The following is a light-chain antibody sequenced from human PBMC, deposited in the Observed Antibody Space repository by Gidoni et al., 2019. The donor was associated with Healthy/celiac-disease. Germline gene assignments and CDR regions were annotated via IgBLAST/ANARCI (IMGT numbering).Light chain of an antibody. V-gene: IGLV3-25*03. Sequence: SSELTQPPSVSVSPGQTARITCSGDALPNQYAFWYQQKPGQAPILLIYKDTERPSGIPERFSGSSSGTTVTLTISGVQAEDEADYYCQSADSSGTYVVFGGGTKLTVL. CDR3: QSADSSGTYVV. CDR2: KDT. CDR1: ALPNQY. J-gene: IGLJ2*01.